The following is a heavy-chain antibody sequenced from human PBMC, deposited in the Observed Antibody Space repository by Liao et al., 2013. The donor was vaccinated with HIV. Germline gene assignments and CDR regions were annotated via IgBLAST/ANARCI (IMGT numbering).Heavy chain of an antibody. CDR3: ARGYSYDK. CDR2: IYTSGST. J-gene: IGHJ4*02. V-gene: IGHV4-61*02. Sequence: QVQLQESGPGLVKPSETLSLTCTVSGGSISSGSYYWSWIRQPAGKGLEWIGRIYTSGSTNYNPSLKSRVTISVDTSKNQCSLKLSSVTAADTAVYYCARGYSYDKWGQGTLVTVSS. CDR1: GGSISSGSYY. D-gene: IGHD5-12*01.